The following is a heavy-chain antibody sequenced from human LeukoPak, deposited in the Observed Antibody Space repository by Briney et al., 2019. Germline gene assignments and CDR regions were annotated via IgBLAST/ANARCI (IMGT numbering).Heavy chain of an antibody. D-gene: IGHD4-17*01. J-gene: IGHJ4*02. V-gene: IGHV3-21*01. CDR3: ARDLAYGDDGL. CDR2: ISSSSSYI. CDR1: GFTLSNYS. Sequence: GGYLRLSCAASGFTLSNYSMNWVRQAPGKGLEWVAFISSSSSYIFYADSLKGRFTISRDNAKNSLYLQMNSLRADDTAVYYCARDLAYGDDGLWGQGTLVTVSS.